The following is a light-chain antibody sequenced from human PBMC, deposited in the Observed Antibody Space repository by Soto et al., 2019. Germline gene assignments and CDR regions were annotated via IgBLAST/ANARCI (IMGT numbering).Light chain of an antibody. J-gene: IGLJ1*01. CDR1: SSDVGSYKF. Sequence: QSVLTQPVSVSGSPGQSITISCTGTSSDVGSYKFVSWYQQHPGKAPKVLIYEVSKRPSGVFNRFSGSKSGNTASLTISGLQAEDEADYYCCSYAGSRIFVFGTGTTVTVL. CDR3: CSYAGSRIFV. V-gene: IGLV2-23*02. CDR2: EVS.